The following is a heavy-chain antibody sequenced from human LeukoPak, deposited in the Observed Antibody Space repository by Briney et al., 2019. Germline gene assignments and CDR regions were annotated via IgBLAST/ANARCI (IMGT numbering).Heavy chain of an antibody. V-gene: IGHV4-39*07. CDR2: IYTSGST. CDR1: GGSVSSSDYY. Sequence: SETLSLTCTVSGGSVSSSDYYWGWIREPPGKGLGWIGRIYTSGSTNYNPSLKSRVTMSVDTSKNQFSLKLSSVTAADTAVYYCATVGAAAAPAYLDYWGQGTLVTVSS. CDR3: ATVGAAAAPAYLDY. D-gene: IGHD6-13*01. J-gene: IGHJ4*02.